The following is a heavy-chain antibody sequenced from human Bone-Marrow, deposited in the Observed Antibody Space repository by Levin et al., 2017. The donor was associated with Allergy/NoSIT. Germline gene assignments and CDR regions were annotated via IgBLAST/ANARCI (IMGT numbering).Heavy chain of an antibody. CDR1: GGSFSTSA. J-gene: IGHJ4*02. Sequence: PAASVKVSCKGSGGSFSTSAISWLRQAPGQRLEWMGGIIPVFGPASYAQKFQGRVTITADGSTSTAYMELSSLSSEDTALYYCGTGSGGQGYNWSLDYWGQGTQVTVSS. V-gene: IGHV1-69*13. D-gene: IGHD1-20*01. CDR2: IIPVFGPA. CDR3: GTGSGGQGYNWSLDY.